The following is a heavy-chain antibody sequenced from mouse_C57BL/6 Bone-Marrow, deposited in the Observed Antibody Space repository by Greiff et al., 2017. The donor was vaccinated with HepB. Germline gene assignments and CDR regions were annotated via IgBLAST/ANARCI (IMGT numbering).Heavy chain of an antibody. CDR2: IYPRDGST. J-gene: IGHJ4*01. V-gene: IGHV1-85*01. Sequence: QVQLQQSGPELVKPGASVKLSCKASGYTFTSYDINWVKQRPGLGLEWIGWIYPRDGSTKYNEKFKGKATLTVDTSSSTAYMELHSLTSEDSAVYFCVITTAMDYWGQGTSVTVSS. D-gene: IGHD1-1*01. CDR1: GYTFTSYD. CDR3: VITTAMDY.